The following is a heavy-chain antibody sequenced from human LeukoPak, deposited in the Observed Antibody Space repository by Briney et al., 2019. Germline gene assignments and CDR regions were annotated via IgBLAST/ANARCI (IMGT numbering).Heavy chain of an antibody. CDR2: IYHSGST. V-gene: IGHV4-38-2*01. Sequence: PSETLSLTCAVSGYSISSGYYWGWIRQPPGKGLEGIGSIYHSGSTYYNPSLKSRVTISVDTSKNQFSLKLSSVTAADTAVYYCARAYSGSYPYYFDYWGQGTLVTVSS. CDR3: ARAYSGSYPYYFDY. CDR1: GYSISSGYY. J-gene: IGHJ4*02. D-gene: IGHD1-26*01.